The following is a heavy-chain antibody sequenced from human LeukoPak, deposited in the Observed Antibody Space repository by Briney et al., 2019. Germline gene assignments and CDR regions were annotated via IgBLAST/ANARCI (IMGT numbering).Heavy chain of an antibody. J-gene: IGHJ4*02. CDR2: IKDDGSEK. D-gene: IGHD7-27*01. CDR1: GLNFRKSW. Sequence: GGSLRLSCAASGLNFRKSWMTWVRQAPGRGLEWVANIKDDGSEKYYVDSVKGRFTISRDNAKNSLYLQMNSVSAEDTAVYFCTNWGDTWGLDFWGQGILVSVSS. CDR3: TNWGDTWGLDF. V-gene: IGHV3-7*01.